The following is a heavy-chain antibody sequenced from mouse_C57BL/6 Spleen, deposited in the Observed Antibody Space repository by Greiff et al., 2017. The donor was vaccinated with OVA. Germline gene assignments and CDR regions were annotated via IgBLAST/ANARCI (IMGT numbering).Heavy chain of an antibody. CDR1: GYAFSSSW. CDR2: IYPGDGDT. V-gene: IGHV1-82*01. CDR3: ARPSRYDYDQAWFAY. D-gene: IGHD2-4*01. Sequence: QVQLKESGPELVKPGASVKISCKASGYAFSSSWMNWVKQRPGKGLEWIGRIYPGDGDTNYNGKFKGKATLTADKSSSTAYMQLSSLTSEDSAVYFCARPSRYDYDQAWFAYWGQGTLVTVSA. J-gene: IGHJ3*01.